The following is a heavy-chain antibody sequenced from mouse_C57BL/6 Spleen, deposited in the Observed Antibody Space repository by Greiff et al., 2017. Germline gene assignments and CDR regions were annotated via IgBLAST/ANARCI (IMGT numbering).Heavy chain of an antibody. CDR1: GYTFTDYE. D-gene: IGHD1-1*01. Sequence: VQLQQSGAELVRPGASVTLSCKASGYTFTDYEMHWVKQTPVHGLEWIGAIDPETGGTSYNQKFKGKATLTVDKSSSTAYMELRSLTSEDSAVYYCARSIYYYGSSYGFDYWGQGTTLTVSS. V-gene: IGHV1-15*01. CDR3: ARSIYYYGSSYGFDY. J-gene: IGHJ2*01. CDR2: IDPETGGT.